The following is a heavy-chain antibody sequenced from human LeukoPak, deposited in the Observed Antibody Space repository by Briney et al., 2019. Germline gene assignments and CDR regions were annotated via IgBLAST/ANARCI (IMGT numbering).Heavy chain of an antibody. CDR3: ARQGTVTTYRYYYYGMDV. CDR1: GGSISSSSYY. Sequence: PSETLSLTCTVSGGSISSSSYYWGWIRQPPGKGPEWIGSIYYSGSTYYNPSLKSRVTISVDTSKNQFSLKLSSVTAADTAVYYCARQGTVTTYRYYYYGMDVWGQGTTVTVSS. CDR2: IYYSGST. J-gene: IGHJ6*02. D-gene: IGHD4-11*01. V-gene: IGHV4-39*01.